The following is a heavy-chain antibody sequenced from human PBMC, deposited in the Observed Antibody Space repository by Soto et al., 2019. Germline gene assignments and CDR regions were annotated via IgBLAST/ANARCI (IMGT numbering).Heavy chain of an antibody. CDR2: STGAGGGT. CDR3: AKGHSDYQGDYNYYGMDV. CDR1: GFPFSSYA. V-gene: IGHV3-23*01. J-gene: IGHJ6*02. D-gene: IGHD6-25*01. Sequence: PGGSLRLSCAASGFPFSSYAISWVRQAPGRGLEWVAASTGAGGGTYNLEAVKGRFTVSRDNSKKTVYLQLDGLRAEDTAVYYCAKGHSDYQGDYNYYGMDVWGQVTTVTVSS.